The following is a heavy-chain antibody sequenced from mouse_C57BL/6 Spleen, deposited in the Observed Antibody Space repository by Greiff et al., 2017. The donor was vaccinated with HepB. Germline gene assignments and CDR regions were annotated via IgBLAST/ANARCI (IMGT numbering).Heavy chain of an antibody. CDR1: GFSLTSYG. CDR2: IWSGGST. D-gene: IGHD4-1*01. Sequence: VQLQQSGPGLVQPSQSLSITWTVSGFSLTSYGVHWVRQSPGKGLEWLGVIWSGGSTDYNAAFISRLSISKDNSKSQVFFKMNSLQADDTAIYYCASNWVPWFAYWGQGTLVTVSA. V-gene: IGHV2-2*01. CDR3: ASNWVPWFAY. J-gene: IGHJ3*01.